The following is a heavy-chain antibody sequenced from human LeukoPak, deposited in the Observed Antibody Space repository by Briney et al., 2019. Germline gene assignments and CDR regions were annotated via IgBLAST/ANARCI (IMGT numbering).Heavy chain of an antibody. CDR2: ISSSSSYI. V-gene: IGHV3-21*04. D-gene: IGHD5-12*01. CDR1: GITFSSYN. J-gene: IGHJ4*02. CDR3: ATQEEMATIS. Sequence: SGGSLRLSCAASGITFSSYNMNWVRQAPGKGLEWVSSISSSSSYIYYADSVKGRFTISRDNAKNSLYLQMNSLRAEDTAVYYCATQEEMATISWGQGTLVTVSS.